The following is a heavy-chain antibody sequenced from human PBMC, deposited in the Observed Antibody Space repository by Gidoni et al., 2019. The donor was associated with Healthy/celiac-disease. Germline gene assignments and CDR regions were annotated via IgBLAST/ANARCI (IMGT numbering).Heavy chain of an antibody. D-gene: IGHD2-21*02. Sequence: EVQLLESGGGLVQPGGSLRLSCSASGFTFSSYAMSWVRQAPGKGLEWVSAISGSGGSTYYADSVKGRFTISRDNSKNTLYLQMNSLRAEDTAVYYCAKDRVKHIVVVTALPDWGQGTLVTVSS. CDR1: GFTFSSYA. CDR3: AKDRVKHIVVVTALPD. CDR2: ISGSGGST. V-gene: IGHV3-23*01. J-gene: IGHJ4*02.